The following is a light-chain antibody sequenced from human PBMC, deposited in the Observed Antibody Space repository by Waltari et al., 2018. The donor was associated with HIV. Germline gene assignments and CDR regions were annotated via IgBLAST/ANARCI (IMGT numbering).Light chain of an antibody. CDR1: RSNIGKNF. J-gene: IGLJ3*02. CDR3: ATWDDSLSGWV. V-gene: IGLV1-47*01. CDR2: RND. Sequence: QSVLTQPPSASGTPGQRVTISCSGSRSNIGKNFIYWYQQFPGTAPKLLIYRNDQRPSGVPDRFSGSKSGTSSSLAISGLRSKDEADYYCATWDDSLSGWVFGGGTKLTVL.